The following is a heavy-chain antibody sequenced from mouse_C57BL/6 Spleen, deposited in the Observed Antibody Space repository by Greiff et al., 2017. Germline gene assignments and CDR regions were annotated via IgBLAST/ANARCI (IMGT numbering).Heavy chain of an antibody. J-gene: IGHJ4*01. CDR1: GYTFTDYY. V-gene: IGHV1-19*01. CDR2: INPYNGGT. Sequence: EVQLQQSGPVLVKPGASVKMSCKASGYTFTDYYMNWVKQSHGQSLEWIGVINPYNGGTSYNQKFKGKATVTVDKSSSTAYMELNSLTSVDSAVYYGARTGAYYSNLYYAMDYWGQGTSVTVSS. CDR3: ARTGAYYSNLYYAMDY. D-gene: IGHD2-5*01.